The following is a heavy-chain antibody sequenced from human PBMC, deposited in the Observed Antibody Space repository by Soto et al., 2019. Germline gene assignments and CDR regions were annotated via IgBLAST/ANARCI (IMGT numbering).Heavy chain of an antibody. CDR2: ISAGGSNT. Sequence: PGGSLRLSCAASGFTFSNYAMNWVRQAPGKGLEWVSAISAGGSNTGYADSVKGRFTISSDNSKNTLYLQMNSLRAEDTAVYYCAKEYSTSFDYWGQGTLVTVSS. J-gene: IGHJ4*02. V-gene: IGHV3-23*01. CDR3: AKEYSTSFDY. CDR1: GFTFSNYA. D-gene: IGHD6-6*01.